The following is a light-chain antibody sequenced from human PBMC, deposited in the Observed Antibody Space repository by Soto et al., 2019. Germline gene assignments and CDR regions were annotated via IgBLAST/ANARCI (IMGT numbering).Light chain of an antibody. CDR3: EQYGSSPRT. CDR2: DAS. V-gene: IGKV3D-20*01. CDR1: QSVSSSY. Sequence: EIVLTQSPATLSLSPGERATLSCGASQSVSSSYLAWYQQKPGLAPRLLIYDASSRATGIPDRFSGSGSGTDFTLTISRLEPEDFALYYCEQYGSSPRTFGQGTKVDI. J-gene: IGKJ1*01.